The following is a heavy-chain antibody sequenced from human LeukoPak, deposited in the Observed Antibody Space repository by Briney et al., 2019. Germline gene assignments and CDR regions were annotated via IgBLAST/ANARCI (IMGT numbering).Heavy chain of an antibody. Sequence: PGGSLRLSCAASGFTFSSYGMHWVRQAPGKGLEWVAVISYDGSNKYYADSVKGRFTISRDNSKNTLYPQMNSLRAEDTAVYYCAKDHEDYGDYVLFDYWGQGTLVTVSS. D-gene: IGHD4-17*01. CDR1: GFTFSSYG. J-gene: IGHJ4*02. V-gene: IGHV3-30*18. CDR2: ISYDGSNK. CDR3: AKDHEDYGDYVLFDY.